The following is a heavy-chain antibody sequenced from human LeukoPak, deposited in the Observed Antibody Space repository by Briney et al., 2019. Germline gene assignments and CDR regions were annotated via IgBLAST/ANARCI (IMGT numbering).Heavy chain of an antibody. Sequence: SETLSLTCTVSGGSITSYYWSWIRQPAGKGLEWIGRIHTSGITYYNPSLKSRVTISVDTSKNQFSLKLSSVTAADTAVYYCARDALLAAAGSFFDYWGQGTLVTVSS. J-gene: IGHJ4*02. CDR2: IHTSGIT. V-gene: IGHV4-4*07. D-gene: IGHD6-13*01. CDR3: ARDALLAAAGSFFDY. CDR1: GGSITSYY.